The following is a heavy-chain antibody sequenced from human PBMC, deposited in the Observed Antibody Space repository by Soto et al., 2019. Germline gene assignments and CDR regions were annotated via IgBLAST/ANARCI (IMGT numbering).Heavy chain of an antibody. J-gene: IGHJ4*02. CDR2: ISYNRNNK. V-gene: IGHV3-30*18. CDR3: AKDWGYYGSGSSYFDY. Sequence: QPGGSLRLSCAASGFTFSSYSMNWVRQAPGKGLEWVVFISYNRNNKYYADSVKGRFTISRDNSKNTLYLQMNSLRAEDTVLFYCAKDWGYYGSGSSYFDYWGQGTLVTVSS. D-gene: IGHD3-10*01. CDR1: GFTFSSYS.